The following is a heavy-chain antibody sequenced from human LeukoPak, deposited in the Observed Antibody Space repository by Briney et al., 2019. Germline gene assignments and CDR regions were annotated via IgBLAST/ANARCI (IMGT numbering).Heavy chain of an antibody. CDR1: GSTFSSYG. Sequence: GRSLRLSCAASGSTFSSYGMHWVRQAPGKGLEWVAVIWYDGSNKYYADSVKGRFTISRDNSKNTLYLQMNSLRAEDTAVYYCARGRAVAGPFDYWGQGTLVTVSS. V-gene: IGHV3-33*01. CDR3: ARGRAVAGPFDY. D-gene: IGHD6-19*01. J-gene: IGHJ4*02. CDR2: IWYDGSNK.